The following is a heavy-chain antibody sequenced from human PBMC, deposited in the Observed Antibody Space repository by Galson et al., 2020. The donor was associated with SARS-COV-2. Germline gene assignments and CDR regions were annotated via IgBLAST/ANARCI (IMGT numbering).Heavy chain of an antibody. CDR3: ARPRDGYSNGAFDI. J-gene: IGHJ3*02. Sequence: ASVKVSCQASGYSFTNFWLGWVCQVPGTGLEWMGIIHPDDSDTRYSPSFQGQVTISADKSINTAYLQWGSLKASDTAMYYCARPRDGYSNGAFDIWGQGTMVTVSS. CDR1: GYSFTNFW. CDR2: IHPDDSDT. D-gene: IGHD2-15*01. V-gene: IGHV5-51*01.